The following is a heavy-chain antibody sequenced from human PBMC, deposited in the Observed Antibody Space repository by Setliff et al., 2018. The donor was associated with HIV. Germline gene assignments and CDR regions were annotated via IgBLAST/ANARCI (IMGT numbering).Heavy chain of an antibody. CDR1: GGSFSGYH. CDR2: IDHSGST. CDR3: ARGHPLVPTGLGSFHFDH. D-gene: IGHD2-2*01. J-gene: IGHJ4*02. Sequence: SETLSLTCAVYGGSFSGYHWSWIRQSPGKGLEWIGEIDHSGSTDDNPSLKSRVTISVDTSKNQFSLKFSSVSAADTAVYYCARGHPLVPTGLGSFHFDHWGQGTLVTVSS. V-gene: IGHV4-34*01.